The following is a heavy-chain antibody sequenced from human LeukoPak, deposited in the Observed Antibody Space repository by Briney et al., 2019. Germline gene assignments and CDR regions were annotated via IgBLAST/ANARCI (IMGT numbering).Heavy chain of an antibody. J-gene: IGHJ5*02. CDR2: IIPIFGTA. V-gene: IGHV1-69*13. D-gene: IGHD3-16*01. Sequence: ASVKVSCKASGGTFSSYAISWVRQAPGQGLEWMGGIIPIFGTANYAQKFQGRVTITADESTSTAYMELSSLRSEDTAVYYCARVGRMIHEAHRFDPWGQGTLVTVSS. CDR3: ARVGRMIHEAHRFDP. CDR1: GGTFSSYA.